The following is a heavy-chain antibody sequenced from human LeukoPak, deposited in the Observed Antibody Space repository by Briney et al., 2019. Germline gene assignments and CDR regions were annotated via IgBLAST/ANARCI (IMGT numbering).Heavy chain of an antibody. V-gene: IGHV1-69*05. CDR1: GGTFSSYA. CDR2: IIPIFGTA. J-gene: IGHJ3*02. D-gene: IGHD2-2*01. CDR3: ASYIVVVPAATLYAFDI. Sequence: ASVKVSCKASGGTFSSYAISWVRQAPGQGLEWMGGIIPIFGTANYAQKFQGRVTITTDESTSTAYMELSSLRSEDTAVYYCASYIVVVPAATLYAFDIWGQGTMVTVSS.